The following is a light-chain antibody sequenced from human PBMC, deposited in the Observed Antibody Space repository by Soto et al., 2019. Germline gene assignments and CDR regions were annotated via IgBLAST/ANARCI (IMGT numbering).Light chain of an antibody. CDR1: SSNIGSNY. J-gene: IGLJ2*01. CDR2: ENY. CDR3: GAWDGSLTGGV. Sequence: QSVLTQPPSASGTPGQRVTISCSGSSSNIGSNYVSWYQQLPGTAPKLLIYENYERPSGIPDRFSGSKSGTSATLGITGLQTGDEADYYCGAWDGSLTGGVFGGGTKLTVL. V-gene: IGLV1-51*02.